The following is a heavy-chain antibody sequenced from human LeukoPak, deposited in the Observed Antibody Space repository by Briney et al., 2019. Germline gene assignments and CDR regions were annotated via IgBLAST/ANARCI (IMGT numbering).Heavy chain of an antibody. D-gene: IGHD3-10*01. CDR3: ARGSRSPEGGLLYVY. J-gene: IGHJ4*02. CDR1: GYTFTSYG. CDR2: ISTYNGNT. V-gene: IGHV1-18*01. Sequence: ASVKVSCKASGYTFTSYGISWVRQPPGQGLEWMALISTYNGNTNYAQNLQGRVTMTTDTSTSTAYMELRSLRSDDTAVYYCARGSRSPEGGLLYVYWGQGTLVTVSS.